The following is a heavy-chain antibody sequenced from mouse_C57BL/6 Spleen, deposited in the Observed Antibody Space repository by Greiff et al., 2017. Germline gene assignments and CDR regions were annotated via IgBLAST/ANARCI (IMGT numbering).Heavy chain of an antibody. D-gene: IGHD2-4*01. V-gene: IGHV5-4*01. Sequence: EVQRVGSGGGLVKPGGSLKLSCAASGFTFSSYAMSWVRQTPEKRLEWVATISDGGSYTYYPDNVKGRFTISRDNAKNNLYLQMSHLKSEDTAMYYCARGIYYDYDGFAYWGQGTLVTVSA. CDR2: ISDGGSYT. CDR3: ARGIYYDYDGFAY. CDR1: GFTFSSYA. J-gene: IGHJ3*01.